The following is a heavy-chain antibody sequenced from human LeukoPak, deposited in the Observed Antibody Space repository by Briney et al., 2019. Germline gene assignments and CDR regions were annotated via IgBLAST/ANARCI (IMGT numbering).Heavy chain of an antibody. CDR3: ARDEGYSSSWVDY. V-gene: IGHV4-59*01. Sequence: PSETLSLTCTVSGDSISTYYWSWIRQPPGKGLEWIGYIYYRVTSDYNPSLKSRVTMSVDMSTRQISLKLSSVTAADTAVYYCARDEGYSSSWVDYWGQGTLVTVSS. D-gene: IGHD6-13*01. CDR1: GDSISTYY. J-gene: IGHJ4*02. CDR2: IYYRVTS.